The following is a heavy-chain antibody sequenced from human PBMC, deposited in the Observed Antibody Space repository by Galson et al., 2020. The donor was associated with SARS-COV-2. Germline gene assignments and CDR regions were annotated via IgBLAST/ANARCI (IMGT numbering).Heavy chain of an antibody. CDR2: TYYRSRWNN. CDR3: ARDVAAVADAFDI. CDR1: GDSVSSDSAS. V-gene: IGHV6-1*01. J-gene: IGHJ3*02. D-gene: IGHD6-19*01. Sequence: SQTLSLTCAISGDSVSSDSASWTWIRQSPSRGLEWLDRTYYRSRWNNDYAVSVEGRITIDPDTSKNQFSLHLNSVTPEDAAVYYCARDVAAVADAFDIWGQGSLVTVSS.